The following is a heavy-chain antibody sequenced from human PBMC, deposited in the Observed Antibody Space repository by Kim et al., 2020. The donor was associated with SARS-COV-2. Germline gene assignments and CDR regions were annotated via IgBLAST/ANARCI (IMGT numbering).Heavy chain of an antibody. CDR2: VYHSGHS. CDR3: ARDQDFYGSRHGTTFDS. CDR1: GYSISTGNH. Sequence: SETLSLTCSVSGYSISTGNHWGWIRQPPGKGLEWIASVYHSGHSYYNPSLRSRVTISVDTSKNQFSLRFSSVTAADTALYYCARDQDFYGSRHGTTFDSWGQGTLVTVSS. J-gene: IGHJ4*02. D-gene: IGHD1-1*01. V-gene: IGHV4-38-2*02.